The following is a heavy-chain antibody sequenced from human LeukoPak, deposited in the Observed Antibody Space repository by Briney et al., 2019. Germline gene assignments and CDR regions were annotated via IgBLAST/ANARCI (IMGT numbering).Heavy chain of an antibody. CDR1: KGGKS. J-gene: IGHJ4*02. CDR3: ALTYYYDSSGYYFDY. D-gene: IGHD3-22*01. Sequence: KGGKSRCSTHQPQRKGLEWIGYIYYSGSTYYNPSLKSRVTISVDTSKNQFSLKLSSVTAADTAVYYCALTYYYDSSGYYFDYWGQGTLVTVSS. CDR2: IYYSGST. V-gene: IGHV4-30-4*01.